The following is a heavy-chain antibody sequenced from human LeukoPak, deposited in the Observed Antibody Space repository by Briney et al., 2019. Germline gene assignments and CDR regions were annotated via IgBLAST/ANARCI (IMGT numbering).Heavy chain of an antibody. D-gene: IGHD4-17*01. J-gene: IGHJ3*01. V-gene: IGHV4-59*11. CDR3: ARDPTTVTKGFDV. CDR2: ISSIGST. Sequence: SETLSLTCSVSDDSFSTHYWTWIRHPPGKGLERIGYISSIGSTNYNPSLKSRVTITVDTSKKQFSLKMTSVTAADTAVYYCARDPTTVTKGFDVWGQGTMVTVSS. CDR1: DDSFSTHY.